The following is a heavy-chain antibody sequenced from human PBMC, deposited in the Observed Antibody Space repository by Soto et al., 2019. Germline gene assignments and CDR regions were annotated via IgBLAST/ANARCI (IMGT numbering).Heavy chain of an antibody. Sequence: ASVKVSCKASGGTFSSYAISWVRQAPGQGLEWMGGIIPIFGTANYAQKFQGRVTITADESTSTAYMELGSLRSEDTAVYYCARAGESIAAAGTRMDVWCQGTTVTVSS. D-gene: IGHD6-13*01. J-gene: IGHJ6*02. CDR2: IIPIFGTA. CDR3: ARAGESIAAAGTRMDV. CDR1: GGTFSSYA. V-gene: IGHV1-69*13.